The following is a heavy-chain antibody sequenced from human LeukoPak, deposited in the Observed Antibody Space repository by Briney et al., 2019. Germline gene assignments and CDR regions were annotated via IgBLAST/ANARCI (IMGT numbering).Heavy chain of an antibody. CDR3: VRGLLEWLRLETYYFDY. CDR1: GFTFSSYS. V-gene: IGHV3-48*01. CDR2: ISSSSTTI. J-gene: IGHJ4*02. D-gene: IGHD3-3*01. Sequence: GGSLRLSCAASGFTFSSYSMMWVRQAPGKGLEWVSYISSSSTTIHYADSVKGRFTISRDNAKNSVYLQMNSLRAEDTATYYCVRGLLEWLRLETYYFDYWGQGTLVTVSS.